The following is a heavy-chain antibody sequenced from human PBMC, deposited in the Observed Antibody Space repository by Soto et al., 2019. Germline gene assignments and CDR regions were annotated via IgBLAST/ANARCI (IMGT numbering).Heavy chain of an antibody. CDR2: ISYDGSNK. V-gene: IGHV3-30*03. Sequence: QVQLVESGGGVVQPGRSLRLSCAASGFPFSSDGMHWVREAPGKGLEWVAVISYDGSNKYYADSVKGRFTISRDNSASTLYLQMNSLRPEETALYYCVGGQYYFDYRGQGTLVTVSP. D-gene: IGHD3-10*01. CDR3: VGGQYYFDY. CDR1: GFPFSSDG. J-gene: IGHJ4*02.